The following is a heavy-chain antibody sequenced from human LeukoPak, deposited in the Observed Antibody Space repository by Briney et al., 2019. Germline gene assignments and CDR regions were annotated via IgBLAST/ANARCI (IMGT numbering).Heavy chain of an antibody. J-gene: IGHJ4*02. Sequence: GGSLRLSCAASGFTFSSYAMSWVRQAPGKGLEWVANIKRDGREKYYVDSVKGRFTISRDNAKNSLFLQMNSLRAEDTAVYYCARDIKSSGLYDHFDYWGQGTLVTVSS. V-gene: IGHV3-7*01. D-gene: IGHD6-19*01. CDR2: IKRDGREK. CDR3: ARDIKSSGLYDHFDY. CDR1: GFTFSSYA.